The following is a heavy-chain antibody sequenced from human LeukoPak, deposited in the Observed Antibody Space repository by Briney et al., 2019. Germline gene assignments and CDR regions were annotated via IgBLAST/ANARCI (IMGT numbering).Heavy chain of an antibody. CDR2: INPNSGGT. V-gene: IGHV1-2*02. Sequence: ASVKVSCKASGYTFTGYYMHWVRQAPGQGLEWMGWINPNSGGTNYAQTFQGRVTMTRDTSISTAYMELSRLRSDDTAVYYCARAGWRTSYYGMDVWGQGTTVTVSS. CDR1: GYTFTGYY. CDR3: ARAGWRTSYYGMDV. J-gene: IGHJ6*02. D-gene: IGHD5-24*01.